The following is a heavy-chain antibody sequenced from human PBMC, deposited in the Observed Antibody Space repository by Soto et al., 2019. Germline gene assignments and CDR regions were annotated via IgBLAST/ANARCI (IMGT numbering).Heavy chain of an antibody. CDR2: IDVRGTGT. CDR1: KFTVSDYA. V-gene: IGHV3-23*01. Sequence: GGSLRLSCAAYKFTVSDYAMSWVRQAPGKELEWIATIDVRGTGTYYAGSVKGRFTISRDNSRNTVDLQMESLRGDDTGMYYCAKEPVRAAPPVTWFDPWGQETLATVSS. D-gene: IGHD6-6*01. CDR3: AKEPVRAAPPVTWFDP. J-gene: IGHJ5*02.